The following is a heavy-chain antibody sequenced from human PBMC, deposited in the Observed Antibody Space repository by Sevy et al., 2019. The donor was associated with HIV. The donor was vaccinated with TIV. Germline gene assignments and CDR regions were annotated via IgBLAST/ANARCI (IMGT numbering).Heavy chain of an antibody. J-gene: IGHJ4*02. CDR2: IWYDGSNN. CDR1: GFTFSSYG. V-gene: IGHV3-33*01. Sequence: GSLRLSCAASGFTFSSYGMHWVRQSPGKGLEWVGVIWYDGSNNYYADSVKGRCTISRDNSKNTLYLQMNSLRGEDTAVYYCARDGLSSGWLFDSWGQGTLVTVSS. CDR3: ARDGLSSGWLFDS. D-gene: IGHD6-19*01.